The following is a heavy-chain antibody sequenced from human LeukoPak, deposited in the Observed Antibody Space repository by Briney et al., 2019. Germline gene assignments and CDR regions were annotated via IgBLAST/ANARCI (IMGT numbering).Heavy chain of an antibody. CDR1: GFSFRNYA. CDR3: AIDVEPAPHRGRDVDADH. J-gene: IGHJ5*02. CDR2: ISGSGSST. D-gene: IGHD1-26*01. Sequence: GGSLRLSCAASGFSFRNYAMNWVRQAPGKGLEWVSGISGSGSSTYYANSVKGRFTISRDNSKKMLYLQMSDLRAEDTAVFYCAIDVEPAPHRGRDVDADHWGQGTLVTVSS. V-gene: IGHV3-23*01.